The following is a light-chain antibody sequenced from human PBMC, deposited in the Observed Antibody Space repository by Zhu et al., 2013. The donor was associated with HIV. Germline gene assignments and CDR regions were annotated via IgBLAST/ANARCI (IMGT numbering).Light chain of an antibody. J-gene: IGLJ2*01. Sequence: QSILTQPPSVSGAPGQRVTISCTGSSSDVGGYNYVSWYQHHPGNAPKLLIYEVTKRPSGVSNRFSGSKSGNTASLTISGLHSEDEADYYCSSFTVSATVLFGGGTKLSVL. V-gene: IGLV2-14*01. CDR3: SSFTVSATVL. CDR1: SSDVGGYNY. CDR2: EVT.